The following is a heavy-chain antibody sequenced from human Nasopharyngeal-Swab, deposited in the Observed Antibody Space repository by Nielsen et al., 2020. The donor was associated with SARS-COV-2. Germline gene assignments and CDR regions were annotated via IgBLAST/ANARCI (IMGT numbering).Heavy chain of an antibody. CDR2: ISSSGSTI. CDR1: GFTFSDYH. D-gene: IGHD1-26*01. Sequence: GESLKISCAASGFTFSDYHMSWIRQAPGKGLEWVSYISSSGSTIYYADSVKGRFTISRDNAKNSLYLQMNSLRAEDTAVYYCARISGSYLTDAFDIWGQGTMVTVSS. V-gene: IGHV3-11*01. J-gene: IGHJ3*02. CDR3: ARISGSYLTDAFDI.